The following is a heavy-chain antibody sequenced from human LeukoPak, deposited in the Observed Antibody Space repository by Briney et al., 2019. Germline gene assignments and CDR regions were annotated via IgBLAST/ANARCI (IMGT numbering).Heavy chain of an antibody. CDR1: GFTFNNYA. V-gene: IGHV3-23*01. CDR2: IVGSGDST. D-gene: IGHD6-19*01. CDR3: AKVHSSGWLFDY. Sequence: GGSLRLSCAASGFTFNNYAMSWVRQAPGKGLEWDSGIVGSGDSTYYADSVKGRFTISRDNSKNTLYLQMNSLRAEDTAVYYCAKVHSSGWLFDYWGQGTLVTVSS. J-gene: IGHJ4*02.